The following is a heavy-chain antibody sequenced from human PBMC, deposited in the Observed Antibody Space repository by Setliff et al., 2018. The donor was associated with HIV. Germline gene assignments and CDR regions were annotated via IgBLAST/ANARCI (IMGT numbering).Heavy chain of an antibody. D-gene: IGHD1-1*01. CDR3: AREDGSNSHDTFEI. J-gene: IGHJ3*02. V-gene: IGHV4-59*01. Sequence: PSETLSLTCTVSGGSISNDYWHWIRQSPGRGLEWIGYIYYTGSTNYNPSLKSRVAMPVDSSNHQFSLKLTSVTPADTAIYYCAREDGSNSHDTFEIWGQGILVTVSS. CDR2: IYYTGST. CDR1: GGSISNDY.